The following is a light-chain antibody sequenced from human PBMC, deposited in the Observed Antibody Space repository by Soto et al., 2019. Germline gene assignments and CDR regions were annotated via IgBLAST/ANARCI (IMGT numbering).Light chain of an antibody. V-gene: IGKV3-15*01. CDR1: QSVSSI. CDR2: GAS. J-gene: IGKJ4*01. Sequence: EIVMTQSPATLSVSPGERATLSCRTSQSVSSILAWYQQKSGQTPRLLIYGASTRATDIPARFSGSGSGTEFTLTISSLQSEDFAVYYCQQYDNWPLTFGGGTKVEIK. CDR3: QQYDNWPLT.